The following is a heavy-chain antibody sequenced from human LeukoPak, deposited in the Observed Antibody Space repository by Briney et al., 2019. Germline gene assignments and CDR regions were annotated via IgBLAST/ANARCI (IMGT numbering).Heavy chain of an antibody. Sequence: SETLSLTCTVSGGSIISSSYYWGWIRQPPGKGLEWIGNIYYSGSTYYNPSLKSRVTLSADTSKNQFSLRLSSVTAADTAVYCCASDRAGGGAARFFDPWGQGTLVTVSS. V-gene: IGHV4-39*07. CDR3: ASDRAGGGAARFFDP. CDR2: IYYSGST. D-gene: IGHD6-6*01. CDR1: GGSIISSSYY. J-gene: IGHJ5*02.